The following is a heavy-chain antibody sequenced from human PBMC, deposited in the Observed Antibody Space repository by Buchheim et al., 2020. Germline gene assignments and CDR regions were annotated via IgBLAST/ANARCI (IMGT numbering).Heavy chain of an antibody. CDR2: IKQDGSEK. CDR3: ARAGTGITIFGGVNGLDV. CDR1: GFTFSNYW. J-gene: IGHJ6*02. Sequence: EVQLEESGGGSVLPGGSLRLSCAGSGFTFSNYWMTWVRQAPGMGLEWVANIKQDGSEKIYVDSVKGRFTISRDNAKSSLSLHMSSLKAEDTAAYYCARAGTGITIFGGVNGLDVWGQGAT. D-gene: IGHD3-3*01. V-gene: IGHV3-7*01.